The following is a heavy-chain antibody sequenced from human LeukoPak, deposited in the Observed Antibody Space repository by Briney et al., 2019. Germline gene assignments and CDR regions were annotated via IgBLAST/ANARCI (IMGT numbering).Heavy chain of an antibody. CDR1: GGSISSYY. D-gene: IGHD1-7*01. CDR3: ARDRAGTTFYYYYYMDV. Sequence: SETLSLTCTVSGGSISSYYWSWIRQPAGKGLEWIGRIYTSGSTNYNPSLKSRVTMSVDTYKNQFSLKLSSVTAADTAVYYCARDRAGTTFYYYYYMDVWGKGTTVTVSS. CDR2: IYTSGST. J-gene: IGHJ6*03. V-gene: IGHV4-4*07.